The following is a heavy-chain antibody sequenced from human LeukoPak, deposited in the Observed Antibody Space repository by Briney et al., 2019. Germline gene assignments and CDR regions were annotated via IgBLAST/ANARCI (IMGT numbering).Heavy chain of an antibody. V-gene: IGHV3-9*01. CDR1: GFTFDDYA. CDR2: ISWNSGSL. CDR3: ARGPTVTTGGFDY. J-gene: IGHJ4*02. D-gene: IGHD4-17*01. Sequence: PGRSLRLSCAASGFTFDDYAMHWVRQAPGKGLEWVSGISWNSGSLGYADSVKGRFTISRDNAKNSLYLQMNSLRAEDTALYYCARGPTVTTGGFDYWGQGTLVTVSS.